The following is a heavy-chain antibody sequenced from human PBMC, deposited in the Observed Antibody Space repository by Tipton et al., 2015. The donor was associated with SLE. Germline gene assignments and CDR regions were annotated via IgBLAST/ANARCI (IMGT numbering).Heavy chain of an antibody. CDR3: TKVYDTGYFFHS. CDR2: ISDSGSVT. J-gene: IGHJ4*02. D-gene: IGHD2/OR15-2a*01. Sequence: GSLRLSCAASGFIFNNYAMGWVRQAPGKGLECVSRISDSGSVTHYADSVKGRSTIARDNSKNTLYLQMDSLRVEDTALYYCTKVYDTGYFFHSWGQGALVTVSS. V-gene: IGHV3-23*01. CDR1: GFIFNNYA.